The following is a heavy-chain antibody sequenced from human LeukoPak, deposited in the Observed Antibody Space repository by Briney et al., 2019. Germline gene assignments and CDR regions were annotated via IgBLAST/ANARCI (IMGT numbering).Heavy chain of an antibody. CDR2: ISYDGSNK. CDR3: ANSLVISVDY. CDR1: GFTFSSYA. D-gene: IGHD3-22*01. Sequence: GGSLRLSCAASGFTFSSYAMHWVRQAPGKGLEWVAVISYDGSNKYYADSVKGRFTISRDNSKNTLYLQMNSLRAEDTAVYYCANSLVISVDYWGQGTLVTVSS. V-gene: IGHV3-30*04. J-gene: IGHJ4*02.